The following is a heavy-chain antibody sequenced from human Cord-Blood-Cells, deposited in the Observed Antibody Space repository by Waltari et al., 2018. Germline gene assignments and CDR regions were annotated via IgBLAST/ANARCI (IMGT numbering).Heavy chain of an antibody. J-gene: IGHJ4*02. D-gene: IGHD6-13*01. CDR2: ISWDGGST. CDR1: GFTFDDYT. CDR3: AKDRYSSSCYYFDY. V-gene: IGHV3-43*01. Sequence: EVQLVESGGVVVQPGGSLRLSCVASGFTFDDYTMHWVRQAPGKGLEWVSLISWDGGSTYYADSVKGQFTISRDNSKNSLYLQMNSLRTEDTALYYCAKDRYSSSCYYFDYWGQGTLVTVSS.